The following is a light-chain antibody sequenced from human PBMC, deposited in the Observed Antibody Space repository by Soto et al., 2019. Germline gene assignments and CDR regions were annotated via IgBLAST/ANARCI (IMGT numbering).Light chain of an antibody. Sequence: EVVMTQSPVTLSVFPWERATLSCRASQSVGATVAWYHQRPGQAPRLLISGASTRATGVPARVSASGSGTAFTLTITSLQSGDFGVYYCQQYADWPTTFGQGTKADIK. J-gene: IGKJ1*01. V-gene: IGKV3-15*01. CDR3: QQYADWPTT. CDR2: GAS. CDR1: QSVGAT.